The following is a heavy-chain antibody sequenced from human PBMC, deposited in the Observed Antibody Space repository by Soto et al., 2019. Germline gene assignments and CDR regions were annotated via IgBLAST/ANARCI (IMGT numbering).Heavy chain of an antibody. CDR3: ARDPGEDNSGWFFDN. D-gene: IGHD6-19*01. J-gene: IGHJ4*02. V-gene: IGHV3-48*03. CDR2: ISGSGSTI. Sequence: GSLRLSCAASGFSFRNYEMNWVRQAPGKGLEWVSYISGSGSTIYHAESVKGRFTISRDNAENSLFLHMNNLRAEDTGIYYCARDPGEDNSGWFFDNWGQGTLVTVSS. CDR1: GFSFRNYE.